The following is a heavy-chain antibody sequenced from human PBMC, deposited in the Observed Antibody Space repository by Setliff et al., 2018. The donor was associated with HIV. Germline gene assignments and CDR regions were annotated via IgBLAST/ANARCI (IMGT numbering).Heavy chain of an antibody. V-gene: IGHV5-10-1*01. CDR3: ARREPYGDYGTDY. J-gene: IGHJ4*02. CDR1: GYRFTSQW. CDR2: IDPSDSYT. Sequence: PGESLKISCKGSGYRFTSQWISWVRQMPGKGLEWMGMIDPSDSYTKYSPSFQGHVTISVDKSVSTAYLQLRSLKASDTAMFYCARREPYGDYGTDYWGQGTLVTVSS. D-gene: IGHD4-17*01.